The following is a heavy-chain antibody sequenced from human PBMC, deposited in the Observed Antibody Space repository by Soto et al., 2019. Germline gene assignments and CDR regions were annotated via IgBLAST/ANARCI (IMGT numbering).Heavy chain of an antibody. V-gene: IGHV3-33*01. Sequence: QVQLVESGGGVVQPGRSLRLSCAASGFIFSDYGMHWVRQAPGKGLEWVAVIWYDGSNKYYADSVKGRFTVSRDNSKNTLYLQMTGLRVEDTAVFYCARDPSHGSGSYLDSWGQGTLVTVSS. CDR2: IWYDGSNK. D-gene: IGHD3-10*01. CDR1: GFIFSDYG. J-gene: IGHJ4*02. CDR3: ARDPSHGSGSYLDS.